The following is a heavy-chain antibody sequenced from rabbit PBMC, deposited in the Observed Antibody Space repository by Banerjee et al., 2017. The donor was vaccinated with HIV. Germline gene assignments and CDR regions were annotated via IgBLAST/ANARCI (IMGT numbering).Heavy chain of an antibody. D-gene: IGHD8-1*01. Sequence: QEQLEESGGDLVKPEGSLTLTCTASGFSFSSSYSVCWVRQAPGKGLEWIACIHAGSSGSTYYASWAKGRFTISKTSSTTVTLQMTSLTAADTATYFCARGYGGSTYYDLWGPGTLVTVS. V-gene: IGHV1S45*01. J-gene: IGHJ4*01. CDR1: GFSFSSSYS. CDR2: IHAGSSGST. CDR3: ARGYGGSTYYDL.